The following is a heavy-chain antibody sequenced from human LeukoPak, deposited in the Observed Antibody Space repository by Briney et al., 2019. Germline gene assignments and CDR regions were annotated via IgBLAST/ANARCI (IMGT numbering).Heavy chain of an antibody. V-gene: IGHV3-23*01. CDR2: ISGSGGST. D-gene: IGHD5-18*01. Sequence: GGSLRLSCAASGFTFSSYAMSWVRQAPGKGLEWVSAISGSGGSTNYADSVKGRFTISRDNSKNTLYLQMNSLRAEDTAVYYCAKMVVSYGTFDYWGQGTLVTVSS. J-gene: IGHJ4*02. CDR1: GFTFSSYA. CDR3: AKMVVSYGTFDY.